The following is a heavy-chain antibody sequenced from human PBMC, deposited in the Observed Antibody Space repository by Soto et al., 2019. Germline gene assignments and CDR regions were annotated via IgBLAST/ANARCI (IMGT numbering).Heavy chain of an antibody. D-gene: IGHD4-17*01. CDR1: GYSIISTNW. J-gene: IGHJ4*02. Sequence: SETLSLTCAVSGYSIISTNWWSWVRQPPGKGLEWIGEIYHSGSANYNPSLKSRVTISVDKSKNQFSLNLSSMTAADTALYYCARVHNLVTTISALDSWGQGTLVTVFS. CDR3: ARVHNLVTTISALDS. V-gene: IGHV4-4*02. CDR2: IYHSGSA.